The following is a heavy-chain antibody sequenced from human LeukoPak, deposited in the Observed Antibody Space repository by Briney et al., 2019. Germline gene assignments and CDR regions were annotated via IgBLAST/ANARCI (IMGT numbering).Heavy chain of an antibody. CDR2: IYYTGST. J-gene: IGHJ6*04. CDR1: GGSISNYY. CDR3: ARDTSHYYGSGSYGGV. V-gene: IGHV4-59*12. D-gene: IGHD3-10*01. Sequence: SETLSLTCTVSGGSISNYYWSWIRQPPGKGLEWIGYIYYTGSTNYNPSLKSRVTISVDTSKNQFSLKLSSVTAADTAVYYCARDTSHYYGSGSYGGVWGKGTTVTVSS.